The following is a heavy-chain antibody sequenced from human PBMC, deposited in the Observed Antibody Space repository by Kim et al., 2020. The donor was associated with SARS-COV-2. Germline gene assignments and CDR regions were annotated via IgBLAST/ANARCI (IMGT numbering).Heavy chain of an antibody. J-gene: IGHJ4*02. CDR2: INWDGGIT. D-gene: IGHD3-9*01. CDR1: GFTFDDYT. Sequence: GGSLRLSCAASGFTFDDYTMHWVRQAPGKGLEWVSLINWDGGITYYTDSVKGRFTISRDNSKNSLYLQINSLRLEDTALYYCAKDALTGHYPPTYFDYWGQGTLVTVSS. V-gene: IGHV3-43*01. CDR3: AKDALTGHYPPTYFDY.